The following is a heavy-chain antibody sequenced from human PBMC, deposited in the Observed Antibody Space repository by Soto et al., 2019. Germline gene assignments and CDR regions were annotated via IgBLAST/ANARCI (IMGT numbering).Heavy chain of an antibody. CDR2: IFPLLAMV. J-gene: IGHJ4*02. CDR1: GGDLRNSG. Sequence: QVHLVQSGAEMKKPGSSVTVSCKVSGGDLRNSGLSWVRQAPGQGLEWMGGIFPLLAMVDYSQKFQGRITISAYESTSSAYMDLCRLRSADTPVYYCAKEDAAGFKSWGQGTLVIVSS. CDR3: AKEDAAGFKS. D-gene: IGHD5-12*01. V-gene: IGHV1-69*04.